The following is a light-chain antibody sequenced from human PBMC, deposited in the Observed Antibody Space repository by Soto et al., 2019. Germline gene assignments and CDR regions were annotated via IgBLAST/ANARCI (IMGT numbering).Light chain of an antibody. Sequence: EIVLTQSPGTLSLSPGERATLSCRASQSVTSDYLAWYQQRPGQAPRLLIYGISRRASGIADRFSGSGSGTDFTLTISRLEPEDFAVYYCQQYSASPVTFGQGTKVEIK. CDR1: QSVTSDY. J-gene: IGKJ1*01. CDR3: QQYSASPVT. CDR2: GIS. V-gene: IGKV3-20*01.